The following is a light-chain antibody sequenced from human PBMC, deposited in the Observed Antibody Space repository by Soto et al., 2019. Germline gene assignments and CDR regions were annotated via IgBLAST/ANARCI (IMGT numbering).Light chain of an antibody. CDR3: QQRSNWPPIT. Sequence: EMVLTQSPATLSLSPGERATLSCRASQSVSSYLAWYQQKPGQAHRLLIYDASNRATGIPARFSGSGSGTDFTLTISSLEPEDLAVYCCQQRSNWPPITFGQGTRLEIK. V-gene: IGKV3-11*01. J-gene: IGKJ5*01. CDR1: QSVSSY. CDR2: DAS.